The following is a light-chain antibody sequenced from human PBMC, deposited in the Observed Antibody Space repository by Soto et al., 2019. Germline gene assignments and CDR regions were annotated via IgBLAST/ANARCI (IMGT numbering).Light chain of an antibody. CDR3: QVWDGSSDHAV. Sequence: SYELTQPPSVSVAPEKTARITCGGNNIGSKSVQWYQQKPGLAPVLVIYYDTNRHSGIPERFSGSNSGNTATLTITRVEAGDEADYYCQVWDGSSDHAVFGGGTKVTVL. J-gene: IGLJ3*02. CDR1: NIGSKS. V-gene: IGLV3-21*04. CDR2: YDT.